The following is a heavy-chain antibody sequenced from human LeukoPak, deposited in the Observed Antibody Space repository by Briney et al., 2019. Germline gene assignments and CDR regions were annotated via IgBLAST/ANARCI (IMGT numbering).Heavy chain of an antibody. CDR2: ISSSSSYI. Sequence: GGSLRLSCVGSGFTFSSYWMHWVRQAPGKGLEWVSSISSSSSYIYYADSVKGRFTISRDNAKNSLYLQMNSLRAEDTAVYYCARVTWGDYGGYFDYWGQGTLVTVSS. D-gene: IGHD4-23*01. V-gene: IGHV3-21*01. CDR1: GFTFSSYW. J-gene: IGHJ4*02. CDR3: ARVTWGDYGGYFDY.